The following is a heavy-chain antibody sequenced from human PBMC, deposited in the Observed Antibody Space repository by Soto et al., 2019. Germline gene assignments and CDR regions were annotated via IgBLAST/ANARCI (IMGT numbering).Heavy chain of an antibody. Sequence: QVQLVQSGAEVKKPGASVKVSCKASGYTFTSYAMHWVRQAPGQRLEWMGWINAGNGNTKYSQKFQGRVTITRDTSASTAYRELRSLRSEDTAVYYCARNYDILTGYYRSCWFDPWGQGTLVTVSS. D-gene: IGHD3-9*01. CDR1: GYTFTSYA. V-gene: IGHV1-3*01. J-gene: IGHJ5*02. CDR3: ARNYDILTGYYRSCWFDP. CDR2: INAGNGNT.